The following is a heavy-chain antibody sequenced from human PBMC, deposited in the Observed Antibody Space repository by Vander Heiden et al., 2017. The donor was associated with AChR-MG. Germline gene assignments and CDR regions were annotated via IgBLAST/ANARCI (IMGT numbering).Heavy chain of an antibody. Sequence: EEQLVESGGGLVQPGNSLRLSCEGSGFPLSTYWMSWVRQAPGGGLQGVANINQDGSVKEYVDSVKGRFSISRDNAKNSMYLEVKDVRADDSAVYFCARGSNGVWRSISPFDLWGQGALVTVSA. V-gene: IGHV3-7*01. CDR2: INQDGSVK. CDR3: ARGSNGVWRSISPFDL. D-gene: IGHD2-8*01. J-gene: IGHJ4*02. CDR1: GFPLSTYW.